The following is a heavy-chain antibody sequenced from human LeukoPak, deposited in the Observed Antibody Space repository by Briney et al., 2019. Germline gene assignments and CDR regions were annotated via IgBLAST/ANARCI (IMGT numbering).Heavy chain of an antibody. J-gene: IGHJ4*02. CDR3: ARDLSERIAVSGY. D-gene: IGHD6-19*01. CDR1: GFTFSSYS. CDR2: ISSSSYI. Sequence: PGGSLRLSCAASGFTFSSYSMNWVRQAPGKGLEWVSSISSSSYIYYADSVKGRFTISRDNAKNSLYLQMNSLRAEDTAVYYCARDLSERIAVSGYWGQGTLVTVSS. V-gene: IGHV3-21*01.